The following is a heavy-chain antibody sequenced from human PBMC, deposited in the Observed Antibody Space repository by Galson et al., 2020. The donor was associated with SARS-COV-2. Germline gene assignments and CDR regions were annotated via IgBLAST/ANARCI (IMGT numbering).Heavy chain of an antibody. V-gene: IGHV3-48*04. J-gene: IGHJ4*02. CDR1: GSTLTTYN. D-gene: IGHD3-10*01. CDR3: ARGRGWAYFFDS. CDR2: ISSSTGII. Sequence: GGSLRLSCAVSGSTLTTYNMNWVRQAPGKGLEWISSISSSTGIIYYTDSVRGRFTISGDNAKNSLYLQMDSLRVEDTAVYYCARGRGWAYFFDSWGQGTLVIVSS.